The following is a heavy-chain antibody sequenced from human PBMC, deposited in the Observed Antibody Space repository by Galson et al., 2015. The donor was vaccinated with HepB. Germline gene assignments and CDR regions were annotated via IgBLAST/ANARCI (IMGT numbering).Heavy chain of an antibody. CDR1: GFTFSDYY. CDR3: ASPHGGDYVFRGGYYSPSYYNYGMDV. D-gene: IGHD3-3*01. V-gene: IGHV3-11*01. Sequence: SLRLSCAASGFTFSDYYMSWIRQAPGKGLEWVSYISSSGSSIYYADSVKGRFTISRDNAKNSLYLHMNSLRAEDTAVYYCASPHGGDYVFRGGYYSPSYYNYGMDVWGQGTTVTVSS. CDR2: ISSSGSSI. J-gene: IGHJ6*02.